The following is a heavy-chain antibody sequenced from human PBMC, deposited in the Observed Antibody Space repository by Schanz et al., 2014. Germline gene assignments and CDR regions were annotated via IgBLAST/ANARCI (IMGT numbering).Heavy chain of an antibody. CDR2: INPNSGTT. Sequence: QVQLVQSGAEMKKPGASVKVSCKASGYTFTGYYMHWVRQAPGQGLEWMGWINPNSGTTNYAQKFQGWVTMTRDTSISTAYMELSRLTSDDTAVYYCARAFGGYDPAGALDYWGQGTLVTVSS. CDR1: GYTFTGYY. D-gene: IGHD5-12*01. CDR3: ARAFGGYDPAGALDY. J-gene: IGHJ4*02. V-gene: IGHV1-2*04.